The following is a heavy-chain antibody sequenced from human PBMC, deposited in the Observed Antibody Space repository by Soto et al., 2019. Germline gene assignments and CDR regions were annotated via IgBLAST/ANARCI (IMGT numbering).Heavy chain of an antibody. CDR2: IKPIFGTT. D-gene: IGHD3-3*01. CDR3: AREGGFSERQRFGS. Sequence: QVQLVQSGAEVKKPGSSVKVSCKASGDTFSRYAISWVRQAPGQGLEWMGGIKPIFGTTNYAQKFRGRVTITADESTGTAYMELISLRFEDTAVYYCAREGGFSERQRFGSWGQGTLVTVSS. CDR1: GDTFSRYA. V-gene: IGHV1-69*01. J-gene: IGHJ4*02.